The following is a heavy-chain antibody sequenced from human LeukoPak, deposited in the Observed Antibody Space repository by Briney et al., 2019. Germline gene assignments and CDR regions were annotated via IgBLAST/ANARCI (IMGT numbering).Heavy chain of an antibody. CDR2: ISPDGSST. V-gene: IGHV3-74*01. CDR3: AGHHQAYSRTY. J-gene: IGHJ4*02. D-gene: IGHD6-13*01. CDR1: GFTFSSYW. Sequence: PGGSLRLSCAASGFTFSSYWMHWVRHAPGKGLVWVSRISPDGSSTTYADSAKGRFTISRDNAKDTLYLQMNSLRAEDTGVYYCAGHHQAYSRTYWGQGTLVTVSS.